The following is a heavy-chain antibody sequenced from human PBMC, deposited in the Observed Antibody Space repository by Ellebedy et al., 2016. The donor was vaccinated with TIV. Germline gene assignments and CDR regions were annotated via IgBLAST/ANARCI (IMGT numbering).Heavy chain of an antibody. CDR2: ISAYNGNT. D-gene: IGHD2-15*01. CDR3: ARSLLSPAYCSGGSCYSDAFDI. J-gene: IGHJ3*02. V-gene: IGHV1-18*04. CDR1: GYTFTSYG. Sequence: ASVKVSCXASGYTFTSYGISWVRQAPGQGLEWMGWISAYNGNTNYAQKLQGRVTMTRDTSISTAYMELSRLRSDDTAVYYCARSLLSPAYCSGGSCYSDAFDIWGQGTMVTVSS.